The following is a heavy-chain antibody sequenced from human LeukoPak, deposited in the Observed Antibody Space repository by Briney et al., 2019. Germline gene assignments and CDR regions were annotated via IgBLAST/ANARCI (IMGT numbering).Heavy chain of an antibody. CDR1: GYTFTSYG. Sequence: ASANVSCKATGYTFTSYGISWVRQAPGQGLEWMGWISAYNGHANYAQKLQGRVTMTTDTSTSTAYMELRSLRSDDTALYYCARDTPMVPFDYWGQGTLVTVSS. V-gene: IGHV1-18*01. J-gene: IGHJ4*02. CDR3: ARDTPMVPFDY. CDR2: ISAYNGHA. D-gene: IGHD5-18*01.